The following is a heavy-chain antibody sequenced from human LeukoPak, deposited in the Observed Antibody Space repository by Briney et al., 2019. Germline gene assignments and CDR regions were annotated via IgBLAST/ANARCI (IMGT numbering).Heavy chain of an antibody. CDR1: GFTFSSYG. Sequence: GGSLRLSCAASGFTFSSYGMHWVRQAPGKGLEWVAFIRYDGSNKYYADSVKGRFTISRDNAKNSLYLQMNSLRAEDTAAYYCARALEGRDGYRSAAFDIWGQGTMVTVSS. D-gene: IGHD5-24*01. CDR3: ARALEGRDGYRSAAFDI. CDR2: IRYDGSNK. J-gene: IGHJ3*02. V-gene: IGHV3-30*02.